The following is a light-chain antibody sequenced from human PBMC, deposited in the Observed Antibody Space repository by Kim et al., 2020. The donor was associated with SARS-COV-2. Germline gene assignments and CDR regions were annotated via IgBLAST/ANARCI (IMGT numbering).Light chain of an antibody. J-gene: IGKJ2*01. CDR2: AAS. CDR3: QQSHISPFT. Sequence: SASVGDRVTITCRASQSVSIYVNWYQQKPGKVPKLLIYAASTLETGVPSRFAGSGSGTDFTLTISSLQPEDFATFYCQQSHISPFTFGQGTKLEI. V-gene: IGKV1-39*01. CDR1: QSVSIY.